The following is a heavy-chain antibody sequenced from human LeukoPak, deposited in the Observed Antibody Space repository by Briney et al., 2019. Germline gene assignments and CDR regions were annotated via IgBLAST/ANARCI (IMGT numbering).Heavy chain of an antibody. CDR3: ARGGGLWSY. D-gene: IGHD5-18*01. CDR1: GGSFSGYY. V-gene: IGHV4-34*01. J-gene: IGHJ4*02. Sequence: SETLSLTCAVYGGSFSGYYWSWIRQPPGKGLEWIGEINHSGSTNYNPSLKSRVTISVDTSKDQFSLKLSSVTAADTAVYYCARGGGLWSYWGQGTLVTVSS. CDR2: INHSGST.